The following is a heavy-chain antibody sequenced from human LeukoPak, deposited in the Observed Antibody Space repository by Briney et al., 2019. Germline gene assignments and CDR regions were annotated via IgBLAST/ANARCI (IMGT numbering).Heavy chain of an antibody. CDR2: VYLRGST. CDR1: SNSISSDDW. CDR3: ARRQYYDSTGYFAY. D-gene: IGHD3-22*01. V-gene: IGHV4-4*02. J-gene: IGHJ4*02. Sequence: SGTLSLTCAVSSNSISSDDWWTWVRQPPGRGLEWIGEVYLRGSTNYNPSLKSRVTISIDKSRNQFSLMLSSVTAADTAVYYCARRQYYDSTGYFAYWGQGTLVTVSS.